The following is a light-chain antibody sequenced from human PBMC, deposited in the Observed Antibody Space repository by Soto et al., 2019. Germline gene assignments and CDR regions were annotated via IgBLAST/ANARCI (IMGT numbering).Light chain of an antibody. J-gene: IGLJ1*01. CDR1: ISNIGTNS. CDR3: ASLTTTSFV. CDR2: ADS. Sequence: QSVLTQPPSASGTPGQRVTISCSGDISNIGTNSVHWYQHLPGTAPKLVIYADSQRPSGVPDRFSGSKSGTSASLAISGLQSEDDADYYCASLTTTSFVFGTGTKLTVL. V-gene: IGLV1-44*01.